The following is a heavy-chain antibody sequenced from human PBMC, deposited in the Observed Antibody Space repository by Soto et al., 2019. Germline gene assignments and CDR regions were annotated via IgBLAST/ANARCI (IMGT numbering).Heavy chain of an antibody. D-gene: IGHD3-3*01. Sequence: SETLSLTCAVYGGSFSGYYWSWIRQPPGKGLEWIGEINHSGSTNYNPSLKSRVTISVDTSKNQFSLKLSSVTAADTAVYYCARALPRITIFGVVITKTWFDPWGQGTLVTVSS. CDR1: GGSFSGYY. V-gene: IGHV4-34*01. CDR2: INHSGST. J-gene: IGHJ5*02. CDR3: ARALPRITIFGVVITKTWFDP.